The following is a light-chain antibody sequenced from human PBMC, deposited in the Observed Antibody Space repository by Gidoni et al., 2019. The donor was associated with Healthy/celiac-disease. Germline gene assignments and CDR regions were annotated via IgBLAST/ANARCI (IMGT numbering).Light chain of an antibody. Sequence: QSALTQPASVSGSHGQSITISCTGTSSDVGGYNYVSWYQQHPGKAPKLIIYDVSNRPSGVSNRFSGSKSANTASLTISGLQAEDEADYYCSSYTSSSTKVFGGGTKLTVL. CDR1: SSDVGGYNY. CDR3: SSYTSSSTKV. J-gene: IGLJ2*01. V-gene: IGLV2-14*03. CDR2: DVS.